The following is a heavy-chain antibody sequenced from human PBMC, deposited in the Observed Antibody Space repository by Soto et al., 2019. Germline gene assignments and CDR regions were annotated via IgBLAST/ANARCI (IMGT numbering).Heavy chain of an antibody. CDR1: GFTFSSYG. Sequence: QVQLVESGGGVVQPGRSLRLSCAASGFTFSSYGMHWVRQAPGKGLEWVAVIWYDGSNKYYADSVKGRFTISRDNSKNTLYLQMNSLRAEDTAVYYCARNGIVVVPATELGYYYMDVWGKGTTVTVSS. D-gene: IGHD2-2*01. CDR3: ARNGIVVVPATELGYYYMDV. J-gene: IGHJ6*03. V-gene: IGHV3-33*01. CDR2: IWYDGSNK.